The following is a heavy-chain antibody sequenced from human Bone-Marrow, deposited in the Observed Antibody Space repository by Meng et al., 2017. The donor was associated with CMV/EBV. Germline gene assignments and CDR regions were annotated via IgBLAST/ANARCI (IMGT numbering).Heavy chain of an antibody. V-gene: IGHV3-23*01. CDR2: ISGSGGST. J-gene: IGHJ6*02. CDR3: ARDWTLPYYDILTGYYYYYYYGMDV. Sequence: GGSLRLSCAASGFTFSSYAMSWVRQAPGKGLEWVSAISGSGGSTYYADSVKGRFTISRDNAKNSLYLQMNSLRAEDTAVYYCARDWTLPYYDILTGYYYYYYYGMDVWGQGTTVTVSS. D-gene: IGHD3-9*01. CDR1: GFTFSSYA.